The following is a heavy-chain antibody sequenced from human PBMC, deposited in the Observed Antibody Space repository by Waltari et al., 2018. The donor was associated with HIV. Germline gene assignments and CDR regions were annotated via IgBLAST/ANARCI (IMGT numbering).Heavy chain of an antibody. CDR1: GFTFSSYA. Sequence: EVQLLESGGCLVQPGGSLRLSSAAPGFTFSSYAMSWVPQAPGKGLEWVSAIMGSGGSTYYADSVKGRFIISRDNSKNTLYLQMNSLRAEDTAVYYCAKDVRAVRGPHGAFDIWGQGTMVTVSS. J-gene: IGHJ3*02. V-gene: IGHV3-23*01. CDR3: AKDVRAVRGPHGAFDI. CDR2: IMGSGGST. D-gene: IGHD3-10*01.